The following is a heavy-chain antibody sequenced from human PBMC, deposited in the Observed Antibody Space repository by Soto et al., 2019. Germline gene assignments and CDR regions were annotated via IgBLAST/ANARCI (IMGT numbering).Heavy chain of an antibody. CDR1: GFTFSSYG. J-gene: IGHJ4*02. V-gene: IGHV3-33*01. D-gene: IGHD3-10*01. CDR3: ARDFGGSGSYYSRPY. Sequence: WSLRLSCAASGFTFSSYGMHWVRQAPGKGLEWVAVIWYDGSNKYYADSVKGRFTISRDNSKNTLYLQMNSLRAEDTAVYYCARDFGGSGSYYSRPYWGQGTLVTVSS. CDR2: IWYDGSNK.